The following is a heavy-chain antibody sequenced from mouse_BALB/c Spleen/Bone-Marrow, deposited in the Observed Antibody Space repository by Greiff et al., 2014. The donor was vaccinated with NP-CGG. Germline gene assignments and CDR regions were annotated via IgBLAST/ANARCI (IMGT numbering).Heavy chain of an antibody. CDR2: IWSDGST. D-gene: IGHD2-3*01. J-gene: IGHJ3*01. CDR3: ARHDNDGYYLAY. V-gene: IGHV2-6-2*01. CDR1: GFSLTSYG. Sequence: QVQLKESGPDLVAPSQSLSITCTVSGFSLTSYGVHWVRQPPGKGLEWLVVIWSDGSTTYNSALKSRLSISKDNSKSQVFLKMYSLQTDDTAMYYCARHDNDGYYLAYWGQGTLVTVSA.